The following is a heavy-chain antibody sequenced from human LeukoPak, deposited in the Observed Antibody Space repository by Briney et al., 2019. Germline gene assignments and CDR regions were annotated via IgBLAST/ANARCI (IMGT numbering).Heavy chain of an antibody. CDR1: GFTFSSYD. CDR2: IGTAGDT. Sequence: GGSLRLSCAASGFTFSSYDMHWVRQATGKGLEWVSAIGTAGDTYYPGSVKGRFTISRENAKNSLYLQMNSLRAGDTAVYYCARLGWELRAFDIWGQGTMVTVSS. J-gene: IGHJ3*02. V-gene: IGHV3-13*01. CDR3: ARLGWELRAFDI. D-gene: IGHD1-26*01.